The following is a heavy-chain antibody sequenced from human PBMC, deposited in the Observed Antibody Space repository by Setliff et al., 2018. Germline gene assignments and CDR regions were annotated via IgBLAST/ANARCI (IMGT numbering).Heavy chain of an antibody. V-gene: IGHV4-4*07. D-gene: IGHD3-10*01. CDR1: GGSLSADY. Sequence: LETLSLTCTVSGGSLSADYYGSWIRQPAGKRLEWIGHVHPDGSTNYNPSLKGRVTMTSDTSRNQLSLKLTSVSAADTAIYYCARSSYYASGNSHNYYMDVWGKGTAVTVSS. CDR2: VHPDGST. CDR3: ARSSYYASGNSHNYYMDV. J-gene: IGHJ6*03.